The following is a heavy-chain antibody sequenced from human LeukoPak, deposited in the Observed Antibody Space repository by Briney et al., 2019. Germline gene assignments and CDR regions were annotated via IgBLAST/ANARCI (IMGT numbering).Heavy chain of an antibody. CDR1: GYTFTGYY. Sequence: GASVKVSCKASGYTFTGYYMHWVRQAPGQGLECMGWINPNSGGTNNEQKFQGRVTMTRDTSISTAYMELSRLRFDDTAVYYCARGDVDTAMVTPDYWGQGTLVTVSS. D-gene: IGHD5-18*01. CDR3: ARGDVDTAMVTPDY. J-gene: IGHJ4*02. CDR2: INPNSGGT. V-gene: IGHV1-2*02.